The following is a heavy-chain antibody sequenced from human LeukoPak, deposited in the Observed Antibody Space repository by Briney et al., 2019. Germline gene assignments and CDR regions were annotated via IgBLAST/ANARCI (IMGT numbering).Heavy chain of an antibody. V-gene: IGHV4-4*02. CDR3: ARESGAFSPFGF. CDR1: GGSILTTNW. Sequence: SETLSLTCAVSGGSILTTNWWRWVRQPPGKGLEWIGEVHLSGTSNYNPPLKSRVSMSIDKSKNQLSLKLTSVTAADTAMYYCARESGAFSPFGFWGQGTLVTVSS. CDR2: VHLSGTS. D-gene: IGHD1-26*01. J-gene: IGHJ4*02.